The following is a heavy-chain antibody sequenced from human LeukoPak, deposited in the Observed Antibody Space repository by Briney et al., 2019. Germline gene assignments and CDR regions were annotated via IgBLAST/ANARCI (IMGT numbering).Heavy chain of an antibody. CDR3: AKVIYYYID. V-gene: IGHV3-23*01. J-gene: IGHJ4*02. CDR2: ITGSGVTT. D-gene: IGHD3-9*01. CDR1: GLTFSSYV. Sequence: PGGSLRLSCAASGLTFSSYVMTWVRQAPGKGLEWVSGITGSGVTTYYADSVKGRFTISRDNSKNTLYLQMNSLRADDTAVYYCAKVIYYYIDWGQGTLVTVSS.